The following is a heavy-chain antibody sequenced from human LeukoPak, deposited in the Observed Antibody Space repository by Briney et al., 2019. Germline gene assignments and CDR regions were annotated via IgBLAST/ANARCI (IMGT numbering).Heavy chain of an antibody. CDR1: GGSINNNY. J-gene: IGHJ4*02. V-gene: IGHV4-4*07. CDR2: IYTTGST. CDR3: AKDSLSGYDLSRFDY. D-gene: IGHD5-12*01. Sequence: SETLSLTCTVPGGSINNNYWTWIRQPAGKELEWIGRIYTTGSTNYNPSLQGRVSMSVDTSKNQFSLNVSSVTAADTAVYYCAKDSLSGYDLSRFDYWGQGTLVTVSS.